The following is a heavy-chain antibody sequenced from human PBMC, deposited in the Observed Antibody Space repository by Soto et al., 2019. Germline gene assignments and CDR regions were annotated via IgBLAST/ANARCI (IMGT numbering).Heavy chain of an antibody. CDR3: AREGPGSSSWYVDS. V-gene: IGHV3-11*05. CDR2: ISSSSYI. CDR1: GFTFSDYY. J-gene: IGHJ4*02. Sequence: GGSLRLSCAASGFTFSDYYMSWIRQAPGKGLEWVSYISSSSYINYADSVKGRFTISRDNAKNSLYLQMNRLRAEDTAVYYCAREGPGSSSWYVDSWGQGTLVTVSS. D-gene: IGHD6-13*01.